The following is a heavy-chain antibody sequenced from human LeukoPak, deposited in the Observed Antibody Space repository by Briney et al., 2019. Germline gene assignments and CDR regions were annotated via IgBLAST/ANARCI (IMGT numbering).Heavy chain of an antibody. Sequence: PGGSLRLSCAASGFTFSSYAMSWVRQAPGKGLEWVSAISGSSGSTYYADSVKGRFTISRDNSKNTLYLQMNSLRAEDTAVYYCAKGRGGSGSYYLDYDYWGQGTLVTVSS. CDR3: AKGRGGSGSYYLDYDY. V-gene: IGHV3-23*01. D-gene: IGHD3-10*01. CDR2: ISGSSGST. J-gene: IGHJ4*02. CDR1: GFTFSSYA.